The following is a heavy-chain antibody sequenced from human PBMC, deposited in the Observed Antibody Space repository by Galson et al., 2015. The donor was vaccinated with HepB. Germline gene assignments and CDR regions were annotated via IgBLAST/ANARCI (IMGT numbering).Heavy chain of an antibody. CDR3: ARDRGTAMGRDYYYGMDV. CDR2: IYSGGST. CDR1: GFTVSSNY. J-gene: IGHJ6*02. Sequence: SLRLSCAASGFTVSSNYMSWVRQAPGKGLEWVSVIYSGGSTYYADSVKGRFTISSDNSKNTLYLQMNSLRAEDTAVYYCARDRGTAMGRDYYYGMDVWGQGTTVTVSS. D-gene: IGHD5-18*01. V-gene: IGHV3-53*01.